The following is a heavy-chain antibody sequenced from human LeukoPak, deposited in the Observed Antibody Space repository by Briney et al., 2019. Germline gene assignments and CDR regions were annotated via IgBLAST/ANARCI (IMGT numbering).Heavy chain of an antibody. J-gene: IGHJ4*02. D-gene: IGHD6-19*01. CDR2: ISYDGSNK. V-gene: IGHV3-30*03. Sequence: GGSLRLSCAASGFTFRSYGMHWVRQAPGKGLEWVAVISYDGSNKYYADSVKGRFTISRDNSKNTLYLQMNSLRAEDTAVYYCARDPYSRGSDYWGQGTLVTVSS. CDR3: ARDPYSRGSDY. CDR1: GFTFRSYG.